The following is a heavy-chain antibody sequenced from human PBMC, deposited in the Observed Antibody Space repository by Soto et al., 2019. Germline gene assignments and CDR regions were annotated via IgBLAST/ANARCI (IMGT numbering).Heavy chain of an antibody. V-gene: IGHV4-34*01. J-gene: IGHJ2*01. Sequence: QVQLQQWGAGPLRPLETLSLTCGVSGGSFSGYYWAWIRQSPGKGLEWIGEINDRGSINYNPSLKIRVSISSYTSKNHYSLTLRSVSAADTAVYYCARESHDILTGPPWVWYFDLWGRGTLVTVSS. CDR2: INDRGSI. D-gene: IGHD3-9*01. CDR1: GGSFSGYY. CDR3: ARESHDILTGPPWVWYFDL.